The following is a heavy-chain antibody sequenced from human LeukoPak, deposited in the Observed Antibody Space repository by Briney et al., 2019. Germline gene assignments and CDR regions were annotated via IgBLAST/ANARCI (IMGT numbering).Heavy chain of an antibody. V-gene: IGHV1-18*04. Sequence: ASVKVSCKASGCTFTSYGISWVRQAPGQGLEWMGWISAYNGNTNYAQKLQGRVTMTADTSTSTAYMELRSLRSDDTAVYYCARDQHCSGGSCYYGYYYYYGMDVWGKGTTVTVSS. CDR3: ARDQHCSGGSCYYGYYYYYGMDV. J-gene: IGHJ6*04. D-gene: IGHD2-15*01. CDR1: GCTFTSYG. CDR2: ISAYNGNT.